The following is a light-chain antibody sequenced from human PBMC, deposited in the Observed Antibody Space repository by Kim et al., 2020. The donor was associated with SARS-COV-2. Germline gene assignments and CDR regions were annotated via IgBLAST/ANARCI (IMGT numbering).Light chain of an antibody. V-gene: IGLV10-54*01. J-gene: IGLJ1*01. CDR2: RNN. Sequence: RQTATLTCTGNSNNVGFEGAAWLQQHQGHPPKLLSYRNNSRPSGISERLSASRSGVTASLTITGLQPEDEADYYCSAWDRSLGGHVFGSGTQVTVL. CDR1: SNNVGFEG. CDR3: SAWDRSLGGHV.